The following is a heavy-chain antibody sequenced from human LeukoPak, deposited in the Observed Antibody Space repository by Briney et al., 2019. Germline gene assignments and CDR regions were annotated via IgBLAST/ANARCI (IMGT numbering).Heavy chain of an antibody. CDR3: ARGSGGDGSGSL. Sequence: AETLSLTCTVSGDSIRTYYWSWIRQPPGKGLEWIGYIYYSVTSDYNPSLKRRVTISVEMSTNQISLKLSSVTAADTAVYYCARGSGGDGSGSLWGRGTLVTVSS. J-gene: IGHJ4*02. V-gene: IGHV4-59*01. D-gene: IGHD3-10*01. CDR1: GDSIRTYY. CDR2: IYYSVTS.